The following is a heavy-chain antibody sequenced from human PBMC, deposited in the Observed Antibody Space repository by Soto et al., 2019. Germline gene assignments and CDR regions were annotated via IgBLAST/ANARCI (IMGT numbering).Heavy chain of an antibody. CDR2: ISAYNGNT. CDR3: ARERGVPKYCISTSCDDLYYGMDV. Sequence: ASVKLSCKASGYTFTSYGISWVRQAPGQGLEWMGWISAYNGNTNYAQKLQGRVTMTTDTSTSTAYMELRSLRSDDTAVYYCARERGVPKYCISTSCDDLYYGMDVWGQGTTVTVSS. V-gene: IGHV1-18*01. J-gene: IGHJ6*02. D-gene: IGHD2-2*01. CDR1: GYTFTSYG.